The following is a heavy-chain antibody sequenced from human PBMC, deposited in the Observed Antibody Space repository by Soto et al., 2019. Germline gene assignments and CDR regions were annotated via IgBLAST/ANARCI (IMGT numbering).Heavy chain of an antibody. V-gene: IGHV4-4*02. CDR3: AKKYGNAFDI. D-gene: IGHD3-10*01. CDR2: VYHSGST. Sequence: PSETLSLTCAVSGGSISTSNWWSWVRQPPGKGLEWIGEVYHSGSTNYNPSFKSRVAMSVDKSKNQFSLKLNSVTAADTAVYYCAKKYGNAFDIWGQGTMVTISS. J-gene: IGHJ3*02. CDR1: GGSISTSNW.